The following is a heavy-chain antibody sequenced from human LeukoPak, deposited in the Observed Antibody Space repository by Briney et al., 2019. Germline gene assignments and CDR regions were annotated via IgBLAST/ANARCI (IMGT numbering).Heavy chain of an antibody. Sequence: SETLSLTCTVSGGSISSYYWSWIRQPPGKGLEWIGYIYYSGSTNYNPSLKSRVTISVDTSKYQFSLKLSSVTAADTAVYYCARGVVVPAAPPSEAFDIWGQGTMVTVSS. V-gene: IGHV4-59*01. CDR2: IYYSGST. CDR1: GGSISSYY. J-gene: IGHJ3*02. D-gene: IGHD2-2*01. CDR3: ARGVVVPAAPPSEAFDI.